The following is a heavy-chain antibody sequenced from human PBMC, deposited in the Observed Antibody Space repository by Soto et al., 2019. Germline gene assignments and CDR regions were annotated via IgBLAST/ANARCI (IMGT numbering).Heavy chain of an antibody. V-gene: IGHV1-18*01. Sequence: QVQLVQSGAEVKKPGASVKVSCKASGYTFTSYGISWVRQAPGQGLEWMGWINPYNGNTNYAQKLQGRVTMTTDTPTNTAYMELRSLRSYDTAVYYCARDWFGIDYWGQGTLVTVSS. D-gene: IGHD3-16*01. CDR2: INPYNGNT. CDR1: GYTFTSYG. CDR3: ARDWFGIDY. J-gene: IGHJ4*02.